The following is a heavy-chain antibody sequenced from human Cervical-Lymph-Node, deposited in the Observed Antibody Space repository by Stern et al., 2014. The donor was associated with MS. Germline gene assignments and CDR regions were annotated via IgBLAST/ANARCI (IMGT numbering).Heavy chain of an antibody. CDR2: ISWNSNNI. CDR1: GFTFDDCA. J-gene: IGHJ4*02. D-gene: IGHD3-16*02. CDR3: AKDISERHYYFDS. V-gene: IGHV3-9*01. Sequence: EVQLVDSGGGSVQPGRSLRLSCAASGFTFDDCAMHLVRQAPGKGMEWVSGISWNSNNIGYADSVRGRFTISRDNAKNSLYLQMNGLRPEDTALYYCAKDISERHYYFDSWGEGTLVTVSS.